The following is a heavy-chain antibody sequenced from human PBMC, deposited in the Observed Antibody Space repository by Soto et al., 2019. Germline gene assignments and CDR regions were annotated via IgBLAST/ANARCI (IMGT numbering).Heavy chain of an antibody. CDR2: IYSGGST. CDR1: GFTVSSNY. CDR3: ARADPRDRLAFDI. V-gene: IGHV3-53*01. J-gene: IGHJ3*02. Sequence: PGGSLRLSCAASGFTVSSNYMSWVRQAPGKGLEWVAVIYSGGSTYYADSVKGRFTISRDNSKNTLYLQMNSLRAEDTAVYYCARADPRDRLAFDIWGQGTMVTVSS.